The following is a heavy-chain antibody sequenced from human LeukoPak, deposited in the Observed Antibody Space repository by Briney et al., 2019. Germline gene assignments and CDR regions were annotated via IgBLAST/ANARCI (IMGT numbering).Heavy chain of an antibody. J-gene: IGHJ5*02. D-gene: IGHD2-15*01. V-gene: IGHV4-34*01. CDR3: ARQKGYCSGGSCYVNWFDP. CDR2: INHSGST. Sequence: SETLSLTCAVYGGSFSGYYWSWIRQPPGKGLEWIGEINHSGSTNYNPSLKSRVTISVDTSKNQFSLKLSSVTAADTAVYYCARQKGYCSGGSCYVNWFDPWGQGTLVTVSS. CDR1: GGSFSGYY.